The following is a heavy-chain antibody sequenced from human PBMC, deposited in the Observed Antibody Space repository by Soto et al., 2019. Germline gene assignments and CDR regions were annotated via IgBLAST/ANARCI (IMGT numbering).Heavy chain of an antibody. CDR2: ISWNSGSI. CDR1: GGSFSGFY. D-gene: IGHD4-4*01. Sequence: LSLTCAVNGGSFSGFYWSWVRQAPGKGLEWVSGISWNSGSIGYADSVKGRFAISRDNAKNSLYLQMNSLRAEDTALYYCAKDSRDYSSAYWGQGTLVTVSS. CDR3: AKDSRDYSSAY. V-gene: IGHV3-9*01. J-gene: IGHJ4*02.